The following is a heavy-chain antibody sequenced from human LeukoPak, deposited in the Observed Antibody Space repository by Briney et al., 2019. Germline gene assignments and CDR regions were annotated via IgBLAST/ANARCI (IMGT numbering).Heavy chain of an antibody. J-gene: IGHJ6*02. Sequence: PGRSLRLSCAASGFTFGSYGMHWVRQAPGKGLEWVAVIWYDGSNKYYADSVKGRFTISRDNSKNTLYLQMNSLRAEDTAVYYCARGLRTVDYYYYGMDVWGQGTTVTVSS. CDR3: ARGLRTVDYYYYGMDV. D-gene: IGHD4-11*01. CDR1: GFTFGSYG. V-gene: IGHV3-33*01. CDR2: IWYDGSNK.